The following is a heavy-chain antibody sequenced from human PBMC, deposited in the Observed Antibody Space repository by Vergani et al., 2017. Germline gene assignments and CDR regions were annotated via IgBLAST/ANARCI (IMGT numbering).Heavy chain of an antibody. J-gene: IGHJ6*03. CDR3: ARDFLTRVTTLDYYYMGV. CDR1: GFPFSDYG. CDR2: ISYDGNKK. D-gene: IGHD1-1*01. V-gene: IGHV3-30*03. Sequence: QVQLVESGGGEVQPGRSLRLSCSAAGFPFSDYGVHWVRQAPGKGLEWVSVISYDGNKKNYADSVKGRFTISRDNSKNTLYLEMNALRAVDTAVYYCARDFLTRVTTLDYYYMGVWGKGTTVTVSS.